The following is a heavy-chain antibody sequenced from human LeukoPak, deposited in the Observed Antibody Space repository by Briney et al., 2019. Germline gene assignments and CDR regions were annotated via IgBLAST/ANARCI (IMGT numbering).Heavy chain of an antibody. J-gene: IGHJ4*02. V-gene: IGHV3-48*01. D-gene: IGHD4-11*01. CDR1: GFTFSSYW. Sequence: GGSLRLSCAASGFTFSSYWMSWVSQAPGKGLEWVSYISLRSSPIYYADSVKGRLSISRDNANNSLYLQMNSLRADDTAVYYCVQGPYFDYWGQGTLVTVSS. CDR2: ISLRSSPI. CDR3: VQGPYFDY.